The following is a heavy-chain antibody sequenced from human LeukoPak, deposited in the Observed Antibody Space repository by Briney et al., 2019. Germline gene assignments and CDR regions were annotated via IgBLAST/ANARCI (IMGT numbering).Heavy chain of an antibody. J-gene: IGHJ3*02. CDR3: ARPLGIFGPDAFDI. CDR1: GFTFSSYS. D-gene: IGHD7-27*01. V-gene: IGHV3-21*01. Sequence: GGSLRLSCAASGFTFSSYSMNWVRQAPGKGLEWVSSISSSSSYIYYADSVKGRFTISRDNAKNSLYLQMNSLRAEDTAVYYCARPLGIFGPDAFDIWGQGTMVTVSS. CDR2: ISSSSSYI.